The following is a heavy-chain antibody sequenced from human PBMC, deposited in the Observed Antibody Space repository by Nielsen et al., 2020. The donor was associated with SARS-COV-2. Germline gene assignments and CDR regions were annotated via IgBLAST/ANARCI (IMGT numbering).Heavy chain of an antibody. CDR3: ARGGWFRYFDL. CDR2: IYSGGST. Sequence: GESLKISCAASGFTVSSNYMSWVRQAPGKGLEWVSVIYSGGSTYYADSVKGRFTISRDNSKNTLYLQMNSLRAEDTAVYYCARGGWFRYFDLWGRGTLVTVSS. V-gene: IGHV3-66*01. CDR1: GFTVSSNY. J-gene: IGHJ2*01. D-gene: IGHD3-10*01.